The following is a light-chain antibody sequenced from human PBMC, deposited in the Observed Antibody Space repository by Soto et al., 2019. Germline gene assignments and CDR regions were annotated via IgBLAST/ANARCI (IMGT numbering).Light chain of an antibody. CDR3: QQYVSSPQT. V-gene: IGKV3-20*01. CDR1: QIVSSSY. Sequence: EIVLTQSPGTLSLSPGDRATHSCRASQIVSSSYLAWYQQKPGQAPRILMYGASNRAASIPDRGSGSGSGTDFTRNISGLEPEDLEVYYCQQYVSSPQTFGQGTKVEVK. J-gene: IGKJ1*01. CDR2: GAS.